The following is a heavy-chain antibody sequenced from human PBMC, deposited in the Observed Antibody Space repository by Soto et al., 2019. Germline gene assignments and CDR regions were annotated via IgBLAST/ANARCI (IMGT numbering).Heavy chain of an antibody. J-gene: IGHJ6*02. CDR1: GFTFSSYS. CDR3: ARDLVVVTAIPDYYYYGMDA. D-gene: IGHD2-21*02. V-gene: IGHV3-21*01. Sequence: PGGSLRLSCAASGFTFSSYSMNLVRQAPGKGLEWVSSISSSSSYIYYADSVKGRFTISRYNAKNPLYLQMNSLRAEDTAVYYCARDLVVVTAIPDYYYYGMDAWGQGTTVNVSS. CDR2: ISSSSSYI.